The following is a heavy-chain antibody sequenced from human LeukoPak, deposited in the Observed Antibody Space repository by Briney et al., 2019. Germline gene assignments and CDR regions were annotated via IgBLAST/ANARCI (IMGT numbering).Heavy chain of an antibody. Sequence: PGVSLRLSCAASGFTFSSYSMNWVRQVPGKGLEWVSSISSSSSYIYYADSVKGRFTISRDNAKNSLYLQMNSLRAEDTAVYYCAREVFSSCHDYWGQGTLVTVSS. CDR3: AREVFSSCHDY. V-gene: IGHV3-21*01. CDR1: GFTFSSYS. D-gene: IGHD6-13*01. CDR2: ISSSSSYI. J-gene: IGHJ4*02.